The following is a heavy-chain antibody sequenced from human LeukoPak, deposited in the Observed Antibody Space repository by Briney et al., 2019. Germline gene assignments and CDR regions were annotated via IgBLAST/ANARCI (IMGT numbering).Heavy chain of an antibody. CDR2: INHSGST. Sequence: SETLSLTCAVYGGSFSAYYWSWIRQPPGKGLEWIGEINHSGSTNYNPSLKSRVTISVDTSKNQFPLKLSSVTAADTAVYYCARGMVAARLYSYYYMDVWGKGTTVTVSS. CDR3: ARGMVAARLYSYYYMDV. D-gene: IGHD6-6*01. CDR1: GGSFSAYY. V-gene: IGHV4-34*01. J-gene: IGHJ6*03.